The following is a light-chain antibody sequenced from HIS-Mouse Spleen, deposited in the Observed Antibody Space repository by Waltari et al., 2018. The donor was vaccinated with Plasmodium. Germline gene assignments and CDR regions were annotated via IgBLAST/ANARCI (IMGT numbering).Light chain of an antibody. CDR3: CSYAGSYTYV. V-gene: IGLV2-11*01. J-gene: IGLJ1*01. CDR1: SSDVGGYNY. CDR2: GVR. Sequence: QSALTQPRSVSGSPGQSVTISCTGTSSDVGGYNYVSWYQQHPGQAPKLMLYGVRKRPSGVPDRCSGSKSANAASLTISGLQADDEADYYCCSYAGSYTYVFGTGTKVTVL.